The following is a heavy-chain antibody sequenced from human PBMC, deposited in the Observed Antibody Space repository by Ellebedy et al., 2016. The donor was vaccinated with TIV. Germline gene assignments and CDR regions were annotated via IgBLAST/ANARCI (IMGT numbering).Heavy chain of an antibody. CDR1: AYTFINFG. V-gene: IGHV1-18*01. CDR3: ARDSDYGGVTNHWYLKL. Sequence: ASVKVSCXASAYTFINFGISWVRQAPGQGLEWMGWVSPYNGNTNYAQKFQARVTMTTETSTSTAYMELRSLRSDDTALYFCARDSDYGGVTNHWYLKLWGRGTRVTVSS. J-gene: IGHJ2*01. D-gene: IGHD4-23*01. CDR2: VSPYNGNT.